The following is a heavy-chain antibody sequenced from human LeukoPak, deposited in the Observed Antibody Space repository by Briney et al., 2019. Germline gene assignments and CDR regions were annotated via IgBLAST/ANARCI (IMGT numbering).Heavy chain of an antibody. D-gene: IGHD2-2*01. CDR3: ARGGYCSSTSCYYFDY. J-gene: IGHJ4*02. CDR2: IYSGGST. V-gene: IGHV3-53*01. CDR1: GFTVSSNY. Sequence: GGSLRLSCAASGFTVSSNYMSWVRQAPGKGLEWVSVIYSGGSTYYADSVKGRFTISRDNSKNTLYLQMNSLRAEDTAVYYCARGGYCSSTSCYYFDYWGRGTLVTVSS.